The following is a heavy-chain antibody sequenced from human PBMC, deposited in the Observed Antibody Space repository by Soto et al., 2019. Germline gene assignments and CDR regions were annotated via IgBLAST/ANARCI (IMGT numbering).Heavy chain of an antibody. V-gene: IGHV3-7*03. CDR2: IKQDGSEK. CDR3: ARDNGGSSGYYPYFDY. CDR1: GFTFSSYW. D-gene: IGHD3-22*01. Sequence: EVQLVESGGGLVQPGGSLRLSCAASGFTFSSYWMSWVRQAPGKGLEWVANIKQDGSEKYYVDSVKGRFIISRDNAKNSLYLQMNSLRAEDTAVYYCARDNGGSSGYYPYFDYWGQGTLVTVSS. J-gene: IGHJ4*02.